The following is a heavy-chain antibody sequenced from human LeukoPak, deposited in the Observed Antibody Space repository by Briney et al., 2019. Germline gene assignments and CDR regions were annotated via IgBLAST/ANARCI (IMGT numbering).Heavy chain of an antibody. CDR2: IYSGDSDT. CDR3: ARTRYSRSSGPYNWFDL. CDR1: GYGFTSYW. Sequence: GAALQIACKGSGYGFTSYWIGWVRRMPGKGVGGMGMIYSGDSDTRYSPSFQGQVTISGDKSNNTAYLQWSSLKASDTAIYYCARTRYSRSSGPYNWFDLWGQGTLVTVSS. J-gene: IGHJ5*02. V-gene: IGHV5-51*01. D-gene: IGHD6-6*01.